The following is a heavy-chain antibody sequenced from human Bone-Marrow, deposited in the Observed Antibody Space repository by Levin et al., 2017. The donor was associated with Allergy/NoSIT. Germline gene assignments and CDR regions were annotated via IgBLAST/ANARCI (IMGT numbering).Heavy chain of an antibody. CDR1: FFPFLLPS. CDR2: IYSGGRT. CDR3: ARVGYSSGWYRS. J-gene: IGHJ5*02. Sequence: TGESLKISCVAFFFPFLLPSLSWVRQAPGKGLEWVSVIYSGGRTYYTDSVKGRFTISLSPSKNTVYLQMNSLRVEDTAGYYCARVGYSSGWYRSWGQGTLVTVSS. V-gene: IGHV3-53*01. D-gene: IGHD6-19*01.